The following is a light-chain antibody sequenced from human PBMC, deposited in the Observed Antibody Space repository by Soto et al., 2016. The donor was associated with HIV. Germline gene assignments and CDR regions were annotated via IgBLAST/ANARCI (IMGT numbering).Light chain of an antibody. CDR2: EVS. CDR3: TQNIYLPH. Sequence: LLIYEVSNRFSGVANRFSGSGSGTDFTLEISRVEAEDVGLHYCTQNIYLPHFGQGTKLDIK. J-gene: IGKJ2*01. V-gene: IGKV2D-29*01.